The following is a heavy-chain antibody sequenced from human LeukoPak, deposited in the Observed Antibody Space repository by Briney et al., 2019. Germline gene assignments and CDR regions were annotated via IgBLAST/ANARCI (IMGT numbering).Heavy chain of an antibody. Sequence: ASVKVSCKASGYTFTGYYMHWVRQAPGQGLEWMGIINPSGSYTSYAQKFQGRVTMTRDTSTSTVYMELSSLRSEDTAVYYCARDKAFLGYYDTSGYFQQWFDSWGQGTLVTVSS. D-gene: IGHD3-22*01. V-gene: IGHV1-46*01. J-gene: IGHJ5*01. CDR2: INPSGSYT. CDR1: GYTFTGYY. CDR3: ARDKAFLGYYDTSGYFQQWFDS.